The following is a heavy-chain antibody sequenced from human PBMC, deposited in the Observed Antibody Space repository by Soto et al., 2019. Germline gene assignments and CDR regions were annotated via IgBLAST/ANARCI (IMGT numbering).Heavy chain of an antibody. CDR3: ARLSSGGYSSGYGESFGI. V-gene: IGHV4-30-2*01. J-gene: IGHJ3*02. CDR2: IYHSGST. CDR1: GGSISSGGYS. Sequence: SETLSLTCAVSGGSISSGGYSWSWIRQPPGKGLEWIGYIYHSGSTYYNPSLKSRVTISVDRSKNKVSLKLSSVTAADTAVYYCARLSSGGYSSGYGESFGIGGQGTVVTVSS. D-gene: IGHD3-22*01.